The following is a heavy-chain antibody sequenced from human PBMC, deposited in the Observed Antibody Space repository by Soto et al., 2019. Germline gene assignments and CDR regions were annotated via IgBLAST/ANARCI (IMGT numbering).Heavy chain of an antibody. Sequence: GGSLRLSCAASGFTFSSYGMHWVRQAPGKGLEWVAVIWYDGSNKYYADSVKGRFTISRDNSKNTLYLQMNSLRAEDTAVYYCARDLRSYYDSSGYYPDYWGQGTLVTVSS. CDR1: GFTFSSYG. CDR3: ARDLRSYYDSSGYYPDY. J-gene: IGHJ4*02. D-gene: IGHD3-22*01. V-gene: IGHV3-33*01. CDR2: IWYDGSNK.